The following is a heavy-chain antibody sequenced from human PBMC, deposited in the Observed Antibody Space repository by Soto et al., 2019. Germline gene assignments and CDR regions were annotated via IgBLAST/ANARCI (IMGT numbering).Heavy chain of an antibody. CDR2: ISVGNGNT. J-gene: IGHJ3*02. CDR1: GYTFSNYV. CDR3: TRSCSSTSCYENAYDI. Sequence: ASVKVSCKXSGYTFSNYVMHWVRQAPGQRLEWMGWISVGNGNTKYSQKFQGRLTITRDTSATTADMELSSLRSEDTAVYYCTRSCSSTSCYENAYDIWGQGTMVTVSS. D-gene: IGHD2-2*01. V-gene: IGHV1-3*01.